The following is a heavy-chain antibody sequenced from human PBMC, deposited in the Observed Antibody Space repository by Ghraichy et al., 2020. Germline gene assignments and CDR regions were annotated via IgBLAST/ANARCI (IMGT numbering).Heavy chain of an antibody. J-gene: IGHJ3*02. CDR2: IIPIFGTA. Sequence: SVKVSCKASGGTFSSYAISWVRQAPGQGLEWMGGIIPIFGTANYAQKFQGRVTITADESTSTAYMELSSLRSEDTAVYYCARDRGYCTNGVCSHDAFDIWGQGTMVTVSS. D-gene: IGHD2-8*01. CDR3: ARDRGYCTNGVCSHDAFDI. CDR1: GGTFSSYA. V-gene: IGHV1-69*13.